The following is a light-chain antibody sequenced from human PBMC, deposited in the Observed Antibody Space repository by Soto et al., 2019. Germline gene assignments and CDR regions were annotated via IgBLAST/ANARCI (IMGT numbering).Light chain of an antibody. CDR3: SSYAGDYTHV. J-gene: IGLJ1*01. V-gene: IGLV2-11*01. CDR1: TSDVGGHDY. Sequence: QSALTQPRSVFGSPGQSVTISCTGTTSDVGGHDYVSWYQQHPGKAPKLIITSVTRRPSGVPDRFSGSKSGNTASLTISGLQAEDEADYYCSSYAGDYTHVFGTGTKVTVL. CDR2: SVT.